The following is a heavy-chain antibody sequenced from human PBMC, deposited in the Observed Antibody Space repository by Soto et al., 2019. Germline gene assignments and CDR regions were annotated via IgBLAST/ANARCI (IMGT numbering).Heavy chain of an antibody. D-gene: IGHD3-22*01. V-gene: IGHV3-7*01. CDR3: ARDSISSSGMLVVVIKLFDD. CDR1: GFTFSSYW. J-gene: IGHJ4*02. Sequence: EVQLVESGGGLVQPGGYLRLSCAASGFTFSSYWMSWVRQAPGNGLAWVANIKQDGSEKYDVDSVKGRFTISRDNAKHSLELQMNSLRAEYTAVYYCARDSISSSGMLVVVIKLFDDWGKGTLVTVSS. CDR2: IKQDGSEK.